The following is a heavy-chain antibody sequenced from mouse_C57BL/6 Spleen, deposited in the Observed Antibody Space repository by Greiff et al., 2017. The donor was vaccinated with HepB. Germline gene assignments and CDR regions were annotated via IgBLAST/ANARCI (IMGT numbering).Heavy chain of an antibody. D-gene: IGHD1-1*01. CDR3: ARRGYGSRYYYAMDY. Sequence: QVQLQQPGAELVKPGASVKMSCKASGYTFTSYWITWVKQRPGQGLEWIGDIYPGSGSTNYNEKFKSKATLTVDTSSSTAYMQLSSLTSEDSAVYYCARRGYGSRYYYAMDYWGQGTSVTVSS. V-gene: IGHV1-55*01. CDR2: IYPGSGST. J-gene: IGHJ4*01. CDR1: GYTFTSYW.